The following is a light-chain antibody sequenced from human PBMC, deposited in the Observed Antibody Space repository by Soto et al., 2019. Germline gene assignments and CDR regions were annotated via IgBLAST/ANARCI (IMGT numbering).Light chain of an antibody. CDR3: MQPLQSWT. V-gene: IGKV2-28*01. CDR2: LGS. Sequence: DIVMTQSPLSLPVTPGQPASISCRSSHSLLHSNGYNYLDWYLQKPGQSPQLLIYLGSNRASGVPDRLSGSGSGTDFTLKISRVEAEDVGVYYCMQPLQSWTFGQGTKVDI. J-gene: IGKJ1*01. CDR1: HSLLHSNGYNY.